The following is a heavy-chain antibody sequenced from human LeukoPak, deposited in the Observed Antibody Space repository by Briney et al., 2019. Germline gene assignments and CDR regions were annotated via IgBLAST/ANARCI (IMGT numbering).Heavy chain of an antibody. CDR3: APRVRGVSPFDY. CDR2: ISGSGGST. CDR1: GFTFSTYA. V-gene: IGHV3-23*01. D-gene: IGHD3-10*01. Sequence: GGSLRLSCAASGFTFSTYAMRWVRQAPGKGLEWVSAISGSGGSTYYADSVKGRFTISRDNSKNTLYLQMNSLRAEDTAVYYCAPRVRGVSPFDYWGQGTLVTVSS. J-gene: IGHJ4*02.